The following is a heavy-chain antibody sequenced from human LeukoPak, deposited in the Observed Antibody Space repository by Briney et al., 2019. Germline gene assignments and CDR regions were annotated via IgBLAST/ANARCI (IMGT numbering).Heavy chain of an antibody. J-gene: IGHJ3*02. CDR3: ARLSARARITMIVVVITGTAFDI. CDR2: IYYSGST. Sequence: KPSETLSLTCTVSGGSISSGGYYWSWIRQHPGKGLEWIGYIYYSGSTYYNPSLKSRVTISVDTSKNQFSLKLSSVTAADTAVYYCARLSARARITMIVVVITGTAFDIWGRGTMVTVSS. D-gene: IGHD3-22*01. CDR1: GGSISSGGYY. V-gene: IGHV4-31*03.